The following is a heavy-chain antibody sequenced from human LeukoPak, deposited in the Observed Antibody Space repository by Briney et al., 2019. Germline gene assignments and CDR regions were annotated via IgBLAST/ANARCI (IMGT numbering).Heavy chain of an antibody. CDR2: INAGNGNT. CDR1: GYTFTSYA. V-gene: IGHV1-3*01. CDR3: AREAAYSGWYDY. D-gene: IGHD6-19*01. J-gene: IGHJ4*02. Sequence: GASVKVSCKASGYTFTSYAMHWVRQAPGQRLEWMGWINAGNGNTKYSQKFQGRVTITRDTSASTAYMELSSLRSEDTAAYYCAREAAYSGWYDYWGQGTLVTVSS.